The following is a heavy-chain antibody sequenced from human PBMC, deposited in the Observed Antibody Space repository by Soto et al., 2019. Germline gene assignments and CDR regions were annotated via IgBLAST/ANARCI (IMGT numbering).Heavy chain of an antibody. J-gene: IGHJ5*02. Sequence: EVQLLESGGGLVQPGESLRLSCAASGFIFKNYAMNWVRQAPGKGLEWVSSVSGGGESTSYAHSVKGRFTVSRDNSRNTVFLQMNSRRAEDTAVYYCAKDPRVVSGIKNWFDPWGQGTLVTVS. D-gene: IGHD3-3*01. CDR1: GFIFKNYA. V-gene: IGHV3-23*01. CDR2: VSGGGEST. CDR3: AKDPRVVSGIKNWFDP.